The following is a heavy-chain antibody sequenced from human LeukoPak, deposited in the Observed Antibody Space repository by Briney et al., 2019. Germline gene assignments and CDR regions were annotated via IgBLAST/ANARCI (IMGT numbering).Heavy chain of an antibody. CDR3: AREDIVQEEFDP. CDR1: GGPISSGGYY. V-gene: IGHV4-31*03. D-gene: IGHD2-8*01. CDR2: IYYSGST. J-gene: IGHJ5*02. Sequence: PSETLSLTCTVSGGPISSGGYYWSWIRQHPGKGLEWIGYIYYSGSTYYNPSLKSRVTISVDTSKNQFSLKLSSVTAADTAVYYCAREDIVQEEFDPWGQGTLVTVSS.